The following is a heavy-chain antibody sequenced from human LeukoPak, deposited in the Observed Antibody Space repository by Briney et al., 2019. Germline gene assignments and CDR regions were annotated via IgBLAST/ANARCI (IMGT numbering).Heavy chain of an antibody. Sequence: ASVKVSCKASGYTFSAYYMHWVRQAPGQGLEWMGWINPNSGGTNYAQKFQGRVTMTRDTSISTAYMELSRLRSDDTAVYYCARDYYDSSGFGAFDIWGQGTMVTVSS. V-gene: IGHV1-2*02. CDR3: ARDYYDSSGFGAFDI. D-gene: IGHD3-22*01. CDR1: GYTFSAYY. CDR2: INPNSGGT. J-gene: IGHJ3*02.